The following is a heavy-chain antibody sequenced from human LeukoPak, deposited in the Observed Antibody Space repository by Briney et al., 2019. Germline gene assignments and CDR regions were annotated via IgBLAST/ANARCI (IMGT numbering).Heavy chain of an antibody. Sequence: PGGSLRLSCAASGFTVNSNYMSWVRQAPGKGLEWVSVIYSGGSTYYADSVKGRFTISRDNSKNTLYLQMNSLRAEDTAVYYCARDRGYYDSSGYWPIGAFDIWGQGTMVTVSS. CDR3: ARDRGYYDSSGYWPIGAFDI. CDR1: GFTVNSNY. V-gene: IGHV3-53*01. CDR2: IYSGGST. D-gene: IGHD3-22*01. J-gene: IGHJ3*02.